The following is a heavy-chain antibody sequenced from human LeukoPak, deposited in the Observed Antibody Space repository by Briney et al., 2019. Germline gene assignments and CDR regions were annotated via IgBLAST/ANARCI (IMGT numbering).Heavy chain of an antibody. Sequence: GGSLRLSCAASGFTFSGYYMHWVRQAPGKGVVGVSRIKSDGSTTNYADSVKGRFTISRDNPKNTLYLQMNSLRAEDTAVYYCVRVAPLDNSGPTWGQGTLVTVSS. D-gene: IGHD3-22*01. CDR3: VRVAPLDNSGPT. CDR1: GFTFSGYY. V-gene: IGHV3-74*01. J-gene: IGHJ5*02. CDR2: IKSDGSTT.